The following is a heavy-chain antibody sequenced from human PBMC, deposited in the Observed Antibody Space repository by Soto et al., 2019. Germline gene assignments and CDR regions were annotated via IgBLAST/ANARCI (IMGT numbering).Heavy chain of an antibody. CDR2: IWYDGSNK. CDR1: GFTFSTYG. Sequence: QVQLVESGGGVVQPGRSLRLSCAASGFTFSTYGMHWVRQAPGKGLEWVAVIWYDGSNKYYADSVKGRFTISRDNSKNTLYLQKNRLRGEDTGVYYCGRDWGDDSSGYYGRFDYWGQGTLVTVSS. CDR3: GRDWGDDSSGYYGRFDY. V-gene: IGHV3-33*01. J-gene: IGHJ4*02. D-gene: IGHD3-22*01.